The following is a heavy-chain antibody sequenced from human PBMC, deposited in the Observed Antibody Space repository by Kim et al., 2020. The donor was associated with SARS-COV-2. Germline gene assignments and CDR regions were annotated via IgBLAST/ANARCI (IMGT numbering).Heavy chain of an antibody. D-gene: IGHD5-12*01. Sequence: SVKGRFTISRDNSKNTLYLQMNSLRAEDTAVYYFAKGPHYSGYVLTPFDYWGQGTLVTVSS. J-gene: IGHJ4*02. V-gene: IGHV3-23*01. CDR3: AKGPHYSGYVLTPFDY.